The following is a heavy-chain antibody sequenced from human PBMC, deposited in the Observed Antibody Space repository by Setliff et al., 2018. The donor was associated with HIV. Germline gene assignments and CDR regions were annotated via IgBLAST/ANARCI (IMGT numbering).Heavy chain of an antibody. D-gene: IGHD3-16*01. Sequence: PSETLSLTCTVPGGSINDQYFSWIRQPPGKGLEWIGSIDYSGSTKHNPSLNSRGTISIDTSKNELSLKLTSVTAADTAVCYCAGHNVIAYGGLLFDYYYYGLDVWGHGTTVTVSS. CDR3: AGHNVIAYGGLLFDYYYYGLDV. CDR2: IDYSGST. CDR1: GGSINDQY. V-gene: IGHV4-59*11. J-gene: IGHJ6*02.